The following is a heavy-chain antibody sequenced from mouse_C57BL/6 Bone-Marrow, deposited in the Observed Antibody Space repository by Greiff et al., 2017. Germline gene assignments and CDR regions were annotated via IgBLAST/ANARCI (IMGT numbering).Heavy chain of an antibody. Sequence: VQLKQSGAELVSPGASVKLSCTASGFNIKDDYMHWVKQRPEQGLEWIGWIDPENGDTEYASKFQGKATITVDTSSNTAYLQLSSLTSEDTAVYYCSSIAYWGQGTLVNVSA. CDR2: IDPENGDT. CDR1: GFNIKDDY. CDR3: SSIAY. J-gene: IGHJ3*01. V-gene: IGHV14-4*01.